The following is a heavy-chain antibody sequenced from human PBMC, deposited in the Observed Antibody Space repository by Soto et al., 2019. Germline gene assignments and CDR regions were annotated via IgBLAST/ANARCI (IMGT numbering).Heavy chain of an antibody. CDR3: AKVWGRTYYYYMDV. D-gene: IGHD7-27*01. Sequence: EVQLLESGGGLVQPGGSLRLSCAASGFTFSSYAMSWVRQAPGKGLEWVSAISGSGGSTYYADSVKGQFTISRDNSKNTLYLQMNSLRAEDTAVYYCAKVWGRTYYYYMDVWGKGTTVTVSS. J-gene: IGHJ6*03. CDR2: ISGSGGST. CDR1: GFTFSSYA. V-gene: IGHV3-23*01.